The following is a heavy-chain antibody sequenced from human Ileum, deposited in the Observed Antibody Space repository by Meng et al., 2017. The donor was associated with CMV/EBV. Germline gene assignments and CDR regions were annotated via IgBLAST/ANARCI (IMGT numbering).Heavy chain of an antibody. CDR1: GFIVSNYY. J-gene: IGHJ4*02. V-gene: IGHV3-23*01. CDR2: IGASGGNT. CDR3: AKGGGMAGRRFDY. D-gene: IGHD1-26*01. Sequence: GESLKISCAASGFIVSNYYMSWVRQARWKGLEWGSLIGASGGNTYHEDSVMGRFTISRDKSKNTLYLQMNTLRAEDTAVYFCAKGGGMAGRRFDYWGQGTLVTVSS.